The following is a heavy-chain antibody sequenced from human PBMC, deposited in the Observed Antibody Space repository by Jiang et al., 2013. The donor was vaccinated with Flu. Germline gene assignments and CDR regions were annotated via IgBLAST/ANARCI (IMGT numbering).Heavy chain of an antibody. CDR3: ARDFYSSADTWYDCLDP. CDR1: GYSFTSYG. Sequence: SGAEVKKPGASVKVSCKASGYSFTSYGISWVRQAPGQGLEWMGWTNTYNGNTYYAQNFLGRATLTRDTATNTAYMELRSLRSDDTAVYYCARDFYSSADTWYDCLDPWGQGTLVTVSS. J-gene: IGHJ5*02. CDR2: TNTYNGNT. D-gene: IGHD3-22*01. V-gene: IGHV1-18*04.